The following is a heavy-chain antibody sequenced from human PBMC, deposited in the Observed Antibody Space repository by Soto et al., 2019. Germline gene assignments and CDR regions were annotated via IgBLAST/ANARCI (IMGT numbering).Heavy chain of an antibody. CDR2: IYWDVDK. D-gene: IGHD3-16*01. CDR1: GFSLSTSGVG. V-gene: IGHV2-5*02. J-gene: IGHJ4*02. Sequence: QITLKESGPTLVKPTQTLTLTCTFSGFSLSTSGVGVGWIRQPPGKALEWLALIYWDVDKRYSPSPKSRLTITKDTSKIQVVPTMTNMDPVDTAPYYCVNRRRGSYFDYWGQGTLVTVSS. CDR3: VNRRRGSYFDY.